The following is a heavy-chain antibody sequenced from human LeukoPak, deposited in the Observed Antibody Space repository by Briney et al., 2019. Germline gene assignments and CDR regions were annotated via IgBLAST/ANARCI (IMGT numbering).Heavy chain of an antibody. CDR2: IIPIFGTA. Sequence: GASVKVSCKASGGTFSSYAISWVRQAPGQGLEWMGGIIPIFGTANHAQKFQGRVTITADKSTSTAYMELSSLRSEDTAVYYCARDRYRGCSGGSCYGFGAWFDPWGQGTLVTVSS. J-gene: IGHJ5*02. V-gene: IGHV1-69*06. CDR3: ARDRYRGCSGGSCYGFGAWFDP. D-gene: IGHD2-15*01. CDR1: GGTFSSYA.